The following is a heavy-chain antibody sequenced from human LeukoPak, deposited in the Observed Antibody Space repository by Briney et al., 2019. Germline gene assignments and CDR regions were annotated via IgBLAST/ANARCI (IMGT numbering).Heavy chain of an antibody. CDR3: ATGPRNDP. D-gene: IGHD1-14*01. Sequence: ASVKVSCKPSGYPFTKWEINWVRQAAGQGLEWLGWVHPDNGNTYYAQRFRGRVTTSRDTSTTTAYMELSGLRSNDTAVYFCATGPRNDPWGQGTLVTVSS. J-gene: IGHJ5*02. CDR1: GYPFTKWE. CDR2: VHPDNGNT. V-gene: IGHV1-8*01.